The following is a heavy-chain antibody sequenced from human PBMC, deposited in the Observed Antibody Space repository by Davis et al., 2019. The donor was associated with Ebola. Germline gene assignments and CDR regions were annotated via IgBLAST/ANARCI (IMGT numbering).Heavy chain of an antibody. J-gene: IGHJ4*02. V-gene: IGHV1-69*04. CDR2: IIPILGIA. CDR1: GGTFSSYA. CDR3: ARRVGAGSGFDY. Sequence: AASVKVSCKASGGTFSSYAISWVRQAPGQGLEWMGRIIPILGIANYAQKFQGRVTMTRDTSTSTVYMELSSLKSEDTAVYYCARRVGAGSGFDYWGQGTLVTVSS. D-gene: IGHD1-26*01.